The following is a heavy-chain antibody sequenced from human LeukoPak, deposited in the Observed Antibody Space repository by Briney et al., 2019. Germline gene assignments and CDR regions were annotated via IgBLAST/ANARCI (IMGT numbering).Heavy chain of an antibody. Sequence: ASVKVSCKASGYTFTSYGISWVRQAPGQGLEWMGWISAYNGNTNYAQKLQGRVTVTTDTSTSTAYMELRSLRSDDTAVYYCARDPPQAYYYDSSGYLDYWGQGTLVTVSS. CDR1: GYTFTSYG. J-gene: IGHJ4*02. CDR3: ARDPPQAYYYDSSGYLDY. CDR2: ISAYNGNT. D-gene: IGHD3-22*01. V-gene: IGHV1-18*01.